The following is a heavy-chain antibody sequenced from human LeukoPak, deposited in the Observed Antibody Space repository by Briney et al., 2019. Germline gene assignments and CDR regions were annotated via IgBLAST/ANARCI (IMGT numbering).Heavy chain of an antibody. V-gene: IGHV3-21*01. D-gene: IGHD2-21*02. CDR2: ISGSSTYI. CDR1: GFTFSRFT. Sequence: PGGSLRLSCAASGFTFSRFTMNWVRQAPGKGLEWVSTISGSSTYIYYADSVKGRFTISRDDARNSLFLQMNSLRAEDTALYYCARSCGGDCYSSHRYYFDSWGQGSLVTVS. CDR3: ARSCGGDCYSSHRYYFDS. J-gene: IGHJ4*02.